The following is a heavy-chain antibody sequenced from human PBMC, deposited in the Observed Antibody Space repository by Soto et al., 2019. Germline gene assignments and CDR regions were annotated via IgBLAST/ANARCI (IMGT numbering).Heavy chain of an antibody. J-gene: IGHJ4*01. CDR2: QPGST. Sequence: QVHLQESGPGLIKPSETLSLTCSVSGASVTSDSYHWTWIRQPPGKGLEWIGQPGSTNYNPSLKSRITISVDTSKNQFSLNLDSVTAADTAIYYCAIYKAGAGGNGFWGHGTLVIVSS. CDR3: AIYKAGAGGNGF. V-gene: IGHV4-61*01. CDR1: GASVTSDSYH. D-gene: IGHD6-19*01.